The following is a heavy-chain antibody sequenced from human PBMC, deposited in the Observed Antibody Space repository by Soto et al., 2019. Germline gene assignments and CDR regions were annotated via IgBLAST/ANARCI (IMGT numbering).Heavy chain of an antibody. CDR3: ARHNEAVAATY. CDR2: IYPGDSDT. Sequence: PGESLKISCKASGYSFTSYWIGWVRQMPGKGMEWMGVIYPGDSDTRYSPSFQGQVTISADKSISTAYLQWSSLKASDTAMYYCARHNEAVAATYWGQGTLVTVSS. CDR1: GYSFTSYW. D-gene: IGHD6-19*01. J-gene: IGHJ4*02. V-gene: IGHV5-51*01.